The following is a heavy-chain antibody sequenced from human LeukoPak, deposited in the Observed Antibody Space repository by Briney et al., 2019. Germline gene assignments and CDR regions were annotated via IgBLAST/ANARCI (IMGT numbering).Heavy chain of an antibody. D-gene: IGHD5-12*01. CDR2: IKQDGTKT. CDR1: GFNFRNSW. CDR3: ATAEYTVALDY. Sequence: GGSLRLSCVASGFNFRNSWMTWVRQAPGKGLEWVANIKQDGTKTYYADSVKGRFTISRDNAKNSLYLQMNSLRVEDTAVYYCATAEYTVALDYWGQGALTTVSS. V-gene: IGHV3-7*01. J-gene: IGHJ4*02.